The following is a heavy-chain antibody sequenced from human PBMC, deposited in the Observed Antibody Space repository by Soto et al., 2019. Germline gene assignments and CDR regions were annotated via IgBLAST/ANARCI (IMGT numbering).Heavy chain of an antibody. J-gene: IGHJ4*02. CDR3: ARGRPPGSYFDY. Sequence: ASLKVSCKASGGTFSSYAISWVRQAPGQGLEWMGGIIPIFGTANYAQKFQGRVTITADESTSTAYMELSSLRSEDTAVYYCARGRPPGSYFDYWGQGTLVTVSS. V-gene: IGHV1-69*13. CDR1: GGTFSSYA. CDR2: IIPIFGTA. D-gene: IGHD3-10*01.